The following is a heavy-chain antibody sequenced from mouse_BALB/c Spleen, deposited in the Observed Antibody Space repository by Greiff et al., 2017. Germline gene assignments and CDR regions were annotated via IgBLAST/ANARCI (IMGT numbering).Heavy chain of an antibody. V-gene: IGHV2-2*02. CDR3: ARTTVVARGYFDY. CDR1: GFSLTSYG. CDR2: IWRGGST. Sequence: QVQLKESGPGLVQPSQSLSITCTVSGFSLTSYGVHWVRQSPGKGLEWLGVIWRGGSTNNNASFISRLSISKDNSKSQVFFKMNSLQANDTAIYYCARTTVVARGYFDYWGQGTTLTVSS. D-gene: IGHD1-1*01. J-gene: IGHJ2*01.